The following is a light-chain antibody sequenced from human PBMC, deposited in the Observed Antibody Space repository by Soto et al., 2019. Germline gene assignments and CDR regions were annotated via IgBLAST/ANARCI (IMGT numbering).Light chain of an antibody. CDR3: TSSRTGTTMI. V-gene: IGLV2-14*01. J-gene: IGLJ2*01. CDR2: DVN. CDR1: SSDLGAYNF. Sequence: QSVLTQPGSVSGSPGQSITISCTGTSSDLGAYNFVSWYQQHPGKAPKLMIYDVNIRPSGVSNRFSGSKAGNTASLTISGHQAEEEADYYCTSSRTGTTMIFGGATK.